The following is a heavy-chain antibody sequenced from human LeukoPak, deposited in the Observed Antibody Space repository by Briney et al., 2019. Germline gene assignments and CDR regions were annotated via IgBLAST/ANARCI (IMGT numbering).Heavy chain of an antibody. CDR1: GFTFSSYS. D-gene: IGHD2-2*01. Sequence: PGGSLRLSCAASGFTFSSYSMNWVRQAPGKGLEWVSSISSSSSYIYYADSVKGRFTISRDNAKNSLYLQMNSLRAEDTAVYYCAKGGVPASLGYFDYWGQGTLVTVSS. J-gene: IGHJ4*02. CDR3: AKGGVPASLGYFDY. V-gene: IGHV3-21*04. CDR2: ISSSSSYI.